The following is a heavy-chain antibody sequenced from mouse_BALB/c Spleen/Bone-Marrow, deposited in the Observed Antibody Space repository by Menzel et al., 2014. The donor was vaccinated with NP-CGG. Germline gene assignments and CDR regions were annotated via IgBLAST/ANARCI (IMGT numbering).Heavy chain of an antibody. V-gene: IGHV14-4*02. CDR1: GSNIKDYY. J-gene: IGHJ3*01. Sequence: EVQLQQSGAELVRSGASVKLSCTASGSNIKDYYMHWIKQRPEQGLEWIGWIDPENGDTEYDPKFQGKATMTADTSSNTAYLQLSSLTSEDSAVYYCNAYGNDFFFVYWGQGTPVTVSA. CDR3: NAYGNDFFFVY. CDR2: IDPENGDT. D-gene: IGHD2-4*01.